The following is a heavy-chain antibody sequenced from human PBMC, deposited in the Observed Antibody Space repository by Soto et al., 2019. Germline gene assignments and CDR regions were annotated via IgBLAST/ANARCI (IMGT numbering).Heavy chain of an antibody. CDR1: GGTFRSYV. CDR2: SIPIFGTA. V-gene: IGHV1-69*18. CDR3: AIESGLTRGLDV. Sequence: VQLVQSGAEVKKAGSSVKVSCKASGGTFRSYVITWVRQAPGQGLEWMGRSIPIFGTANYAPKFQGRVTIMADESTSTAYMELSSLRSEDTAVYYCAIESGLTRGLDVWGQGTTVTVSS. D-gene: IGHD3-10*01. J-gene: IGHJ6*02.